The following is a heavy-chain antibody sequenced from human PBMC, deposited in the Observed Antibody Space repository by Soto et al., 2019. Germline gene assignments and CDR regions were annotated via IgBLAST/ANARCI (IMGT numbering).Heavy chain of an antibody. V-gene: IGHV3-30*18. CDR2: ISFDGVKK. J-gene: IGHJ4*02. CDR1: GFSFSDFG. CDR3: AKDLYGSGTYYMGPGGY. D-gene: IGHD3-10*01. Sequence: GGSLRLSCAASGFSFSDFGMHWVRQAPGKGLEWAAVISFDGVKKYYADSVKGRFTISRDNSKNTLYLQMNSLRADDTAVYYCAKDLYGSGTYYMGPGGYWRQGTLVTVSS.